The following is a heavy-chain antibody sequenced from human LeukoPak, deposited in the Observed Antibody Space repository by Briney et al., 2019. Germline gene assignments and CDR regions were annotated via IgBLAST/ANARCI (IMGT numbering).Heavy chain of an antibody. CDR3: ARFDSSSWYGYFDY. V-gene: IGHV4-34*01. CDR1: GGSFSGYY. CDR2: INHSGST. J-gene: IGHJ4*02. D-gene: IGHD6-13*01. Sequence: SETLSLTCAVYGGSFSGYYWSWIRQPPGKGLEWIREINHSGSTNYNPSLKSRVTISVDTSKNQFSLKLSSVTAADTAVYYCARFDSSSWYGYFDYWGQGTLVTVSS.